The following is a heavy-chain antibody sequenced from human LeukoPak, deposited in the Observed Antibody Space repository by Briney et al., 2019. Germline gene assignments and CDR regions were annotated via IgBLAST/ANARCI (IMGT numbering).Heavy chain of an antibody. CDR1: GYSISTGYY. V-gene: IGHV4-38-2*02. J-gene: IGHJ4*02. CDR2: IYHSGKT. CDR3: GRAFSIAARPWDY. Sequence: SETLSLTCNVSGYSISTGYYWGWIRQPPGKGLEWIGKIYHSGKTYYNLSLKSRVTISIDTSKNQFSLKLSSVTAADTAVYYCGRAFSIAARPWDYWGRGTLVTVSS. D-gene: IGHD6-6*01.